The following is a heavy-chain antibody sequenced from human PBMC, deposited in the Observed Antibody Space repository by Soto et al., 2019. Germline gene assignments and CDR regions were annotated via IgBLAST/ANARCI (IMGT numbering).Heavy chain of an antibody. CDR3: ARLSGDHSAFFSYGMDA. D-gene: IGHD2-21*01. J-gene: IGHJ6*02. CDR2: INSDGTIS. CDR1: GFPFDTYG. V-gene: IGHV3-74*01. Sequence: GGPLRLPCQASGFPFDTYGLTGARQAPGKGPEWLSGINSDGTISSYADSAKGGFTISRDNARNTLSLQMNSLRADDTAVYYCARLSGDHSAFFSYGMDAWGQGTTVTVSS.